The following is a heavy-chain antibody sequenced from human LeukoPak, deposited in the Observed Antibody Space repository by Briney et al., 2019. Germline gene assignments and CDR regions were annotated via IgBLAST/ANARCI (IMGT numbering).Heavy chain of an antibody. Sequence: GRSLRLSCAASGFTFSSYGMHWVRQAPGKGLEWVAVISYDGSNKYYADSVKGRFTISRDNSKNTLYLQMNSLRAEDTAVYYCAKDRIMDVWGKGTTVTVSS. J-gene: IGHJ6*04. V-gene: IGHV3-30*18. CDR3: AKDRIMDV. CDR1: GFTFSSYG. CDR2: ISYDGSNK.